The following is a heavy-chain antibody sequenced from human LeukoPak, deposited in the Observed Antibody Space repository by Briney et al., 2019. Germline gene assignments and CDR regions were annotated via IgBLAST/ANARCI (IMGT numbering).Heavy chain of an antibody. CDR1: GFTFSSYG. J-gene: IGHJ4*02. V-gene: IGHV3-30*03. CDR2: ISYDGSNK. CDR3: ASGRHYYDSSGYFDY. D-gene: IGHD3-22*01. Sequence: LGGSLRLSCAASGFTFSSYGMHWVRQAPGKGLEWVAVISYDGSNKYYADSVKGRFTISRGNSKNTLYLQMNSLRAEDTAVYYCASGRHYYDSSGYFDYWGQGTLVTVSS.